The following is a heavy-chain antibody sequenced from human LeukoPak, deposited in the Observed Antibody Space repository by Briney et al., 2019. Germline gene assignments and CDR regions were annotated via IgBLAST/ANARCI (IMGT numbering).Heavy chain of an antibody. V-gene: IGHV3-74*01. Sequence: GGSLRLSCAASGFTFSSYWMHWVRQAPGKGLVWVSRINSDGSSTSYADSAKGRFTISRDNAKNTLYLQMNSLRAEDTAVYYCGGYCSGGSCYGPYYFDYWGQGTLVTVSS. CDR2: INSDGSST. CDR3: GGYCSGGSCYGPYYFDY. J-gene: IGHJ4*02. CDR1: GFTFSSYW. D-gene: IGHD2-15*01.